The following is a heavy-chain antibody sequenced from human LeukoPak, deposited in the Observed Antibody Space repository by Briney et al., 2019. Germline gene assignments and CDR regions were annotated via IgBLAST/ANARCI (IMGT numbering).Heavy chain of an antibody. CDR1: GFTFSSYW. CDR3: ARDQYSSSWYPLGYFDY. V-gene: IGHV3-7*01. CDR2: IKQDGSEK. Sequence: GGSLRLSCAASGFTFSSYWMSWVRQAPGKGLEWVANIKQDGSEKYYVDSVKGRFTISRDNAKNSLYLQMNSLRAEDTAVYYCARDQYSSSWYPLGYFDYWGQGTLVTVSS. D-gene: IGHD6-13*01. J-gene: IGHJ4*02.